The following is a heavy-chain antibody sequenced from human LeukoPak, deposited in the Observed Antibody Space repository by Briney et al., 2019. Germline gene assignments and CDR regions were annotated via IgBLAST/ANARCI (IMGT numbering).Heavy chain of an antibody. J-gene: IGHJ4*02. D-gene: IGHD3-22*01. Sequence: GGSLRLSCAASGFTFSSYGMHWVRQAPGKGLEWVAALSHDGNNEFYADSVKGRFTISRDNSKSTLYLQMNSLRAGDTATFYCAKDNYYGSSAVTDYWGQGALVTVSS. V-gene: IGHV3-30*18. CDR1: GFTFSSYG. CDR3: AKDNYYGSSAVTDY. CDR2: LSHDGNNE.